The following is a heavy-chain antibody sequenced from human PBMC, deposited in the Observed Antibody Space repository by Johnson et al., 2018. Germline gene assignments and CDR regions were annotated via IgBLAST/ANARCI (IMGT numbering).Heavy chain of an antibody. D-gene: IGHD6-13*01. CDR2: IWFVASHD. CDR1: GYTFRNHA. Sequence: VQLVEAGGGVVQPGGSLRLSCEASGYTFRNHAMPWVRQAPGKGLEWVAQIWFVASHDYSADPVNGRCSISRDNSKTTVVLQMNSLRDVDTAVYYCARDGQQLAPYTMDVWGQGTTVTVSS. J-gene: IGHJ6*02. V-gene: IGHV3-33*01. CDR3: ARDGQQLAPYTMDV.